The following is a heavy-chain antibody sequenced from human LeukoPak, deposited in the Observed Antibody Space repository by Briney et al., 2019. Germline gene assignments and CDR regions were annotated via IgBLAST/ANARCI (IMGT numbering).Heavy chain of an antibody. CDR2: IYPGDSDT. Sequence: RGESLRISCKGSGYSFTTYWIGWVRPMPGKGLEWMGIIYPGDSDTRYSPSFQGQVTISADKPISTAYLQWSSLKASDTAMYYCARQVEGGEGNYYGMDVWGQGTTVTVSS. CDR3: ARQVEGGEGNYYGMDV. J-gene: IGHJ6*02. V-gene: IGHV5-51*01. CDR1: GYSFTTYW. D-gene: IGHD2-21*01.